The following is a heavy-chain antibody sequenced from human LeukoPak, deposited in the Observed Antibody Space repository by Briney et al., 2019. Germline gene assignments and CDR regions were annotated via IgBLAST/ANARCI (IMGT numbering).Heavy chain of an antibody. J-gene: IGHJ4*02. Sequence: PGGSLRLSCAASGFTFSSYDMHWVRQATGKGLEWVSAIGTAGDTSYPGSVKGRFTISRENAKNSLYLQMNSLRAGDTAVYYCARGGGSYYYDSSGFDYWGQGTLVTVSS. D-gene: IGHD3-22*01. CDR3: ARGGGSYYYDSSGFDY. CDR2: IGTAGDT. CDR1: GFTFSSYD. V-gene: IGHV3-13*01.